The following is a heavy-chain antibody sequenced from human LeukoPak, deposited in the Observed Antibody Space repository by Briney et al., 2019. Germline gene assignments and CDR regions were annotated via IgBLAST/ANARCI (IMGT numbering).Heavy chain of an antibody. D-gene: IGHD3-22*01. CDR3: AKGLRGRYYYGSSGYTTPYYYYGMDV. J-gene: IGHJ6*02. CDR1: GFTFDDYA. V-gene: IGHV3-9*01. CDR2: ISWNSGSI. Sequence: GGSLRLSCAASGFTFDDYAMHWVRQAPGKGLEWVSGISWNSGSIGYADSVKGRFTISRDSAKNSLYLQMNSLRAEDTALYYCAKGLRGRYYYGSSGYTTPYYYYGMDVWGQGTTVTVSS.